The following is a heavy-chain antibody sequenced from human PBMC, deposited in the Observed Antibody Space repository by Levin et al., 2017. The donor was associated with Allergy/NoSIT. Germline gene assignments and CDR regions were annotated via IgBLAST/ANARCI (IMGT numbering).Heavy chain of an antibody. Sequence: SETLSLACTVSGGSISDDSYYWAWVRQPPGTGLEWVGSIYYDGSAYYNPSLKTRLTISVDTSKNQFSLRVNSVTAADTAVYYCAGEPNSPYYYHYGLDVWGPGTTVTVSS. V-gene: IGHV4-39*07. CDR2: IYYDGSA. CDR1: GGSISDDSYY. J-gene: IGHJ6*02. CDR3: AGEPNSPYYYHYGLDV. D-gene: IGHD2/OR15-2a*01.